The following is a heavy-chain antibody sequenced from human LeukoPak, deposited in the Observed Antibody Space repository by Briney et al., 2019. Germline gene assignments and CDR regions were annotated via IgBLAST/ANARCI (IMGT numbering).Heavy chain of an antibody. V-gene: IGHV4-4*02. D-gene: IGHD4-11*01. Sequence: SETLSLTCAVSGGSISSSNWWSWVRQPPGKGLEWIGEIYHSGSANYNPSPKSRVTISIDKSKNQFSLLLSSVTAADTAVYYCARPTGRGDYPTDAFDIWGQGTMVTASS. J-gene: IGHJ3*02. CDR1: GGSISSSNW. CDR3: ARPTGRGDYPTDAFDI. CDR2: IYHSGSA.